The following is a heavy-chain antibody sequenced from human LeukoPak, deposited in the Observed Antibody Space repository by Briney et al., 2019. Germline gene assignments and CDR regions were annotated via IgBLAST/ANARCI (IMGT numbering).Heavy chain of an antibody. J-gene: IGHJ3*02. CDR3: ANGLLPWTSGALHI. CDR2: ISWNSGSI. Sequence: GGSLRLSCAASGFTFDDYAMHWVRQAPGKGLEWVSGISWNSGSIGYADSVKGRFTISRDNPKNTLYLHMNSLRAEDTAIYYCANGLLPWTSGALHIWGQGTMVTVSS. V-gene: IGHV3-9*01. D-gene: IGHD2/OR15-2a*01. CDR1: GFTFDDYA.